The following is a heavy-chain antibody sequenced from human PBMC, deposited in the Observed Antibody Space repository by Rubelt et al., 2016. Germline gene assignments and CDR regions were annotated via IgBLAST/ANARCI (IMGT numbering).Heavy chain of an antibody. Sequence: EVQLVQSGAEVKKPGESLRISCKGSGYSFTSYWISWVRQMPGKGLEWMGRIDPSDSYTNYSPSFQGHVTISADKSISTAYLQWSSLKASDTAMYYCARHCELLWFGESSDDYWGQGTLVTVSS. J-gene: IGHJ4*02. CDR1: GYSFTSYW. V-gene: IGHV5-10-1*01. CDR2: IDPSDSYT. CDR3: ARHCELLWFGESSDDY. D-gene: IGHD3-10*01.